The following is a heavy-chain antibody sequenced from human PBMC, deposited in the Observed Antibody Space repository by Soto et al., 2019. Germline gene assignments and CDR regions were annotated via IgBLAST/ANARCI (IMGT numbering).Heavy chain of an antibody. J-gene: IGHJ3*02. CDR3: AHDLGWAFDI. CDR1: GFSLSTSGVG. D-gene: IGHD3-16*01. CDR2: IYWDDDK. V-gene: IGHV2-5*02. Sequence: QITLKESGPTLVKPTQTLTLTCTFSGFSLSTSGVGVGWIRQPPGKALEWLALIYWDDDKRYSPSLKSRLTIXXDTSKNQVVLTMTNRDPVDTAPYYCAHDLGWAFDIWGQGTMVTVSS.